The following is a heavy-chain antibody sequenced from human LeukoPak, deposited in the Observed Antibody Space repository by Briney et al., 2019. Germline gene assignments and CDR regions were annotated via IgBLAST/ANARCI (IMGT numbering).Heavy chain of an antibody. Sequence: SQTLSLTCTVSGVSISSGGYYWIWLRQHPGKGLEWIGYIYYSGSTYYNPFLKSRITISVDTSKNQFSLKLSSVTAADTAVYYWARAFRYSYGDWGQGTLVTVSS. V-gene: IGHV4-31*03. CDR1: GVSISSGGYY. D-gene: IGHD5-18*01. CDR3: ARAFRYSYGD. J-gene: IGHJ4*02. CDR2: IYYSGST.